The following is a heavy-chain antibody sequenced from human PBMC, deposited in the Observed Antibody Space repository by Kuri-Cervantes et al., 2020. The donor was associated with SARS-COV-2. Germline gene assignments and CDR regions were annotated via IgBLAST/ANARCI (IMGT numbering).Heavy chain of an antibody. Sequence: SETLSLTCTVSGGSISSGDYYWSWIRQHPGKGLEWIGYIFYSGTTYYNPSLKSRVTISVDTSKNQFSLKLSSVTAADTAVYYCARADSSKDDAFDIWGQGTMVTVSS. J-gene: IGHJ3*02. V-gene: IGHV4-31*03. CDR3: ARADSSKDDAFDI. CDR1: GGSISSGDYY. D-gene: IGHD6-13*01. CDR2: IFYSGTT.